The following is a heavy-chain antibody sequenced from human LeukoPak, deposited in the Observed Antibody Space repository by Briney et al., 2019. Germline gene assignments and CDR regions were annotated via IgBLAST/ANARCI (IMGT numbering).Heavy chain of an antibody. CDR2: INYSGST. V-gene: IGHV4-34*01. CDR3: ARDPYCSGGSCYYYYYGMDV. D-gene: IGHD2-15*01. J-gene: IGHJ6*02. CDR1: GGSFSGYY. Sequence: SETPSLSCAVYGGSFSGYYWSWVRQPPGKGLEWIGEINYSGSTNYSPSLKSRVTISVDTSKNQFSLKLSSVTAADTAVYYCARDPYCSGGSCYYYYYGMDVWGQATTVTVSS.